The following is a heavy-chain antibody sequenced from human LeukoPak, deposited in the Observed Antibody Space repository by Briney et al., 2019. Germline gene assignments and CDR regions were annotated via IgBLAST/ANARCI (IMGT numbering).Heavy chain of an antibody. J-gene: IGHJ2*01. D-gene: IGHD4-17*01. CDR1: GGSISSYY. Sequence: SETLSLTCTVSGGSISSYYWSWIRQPAGKGLEWIGRIYTSGSTNYNPSLKRRVTMSVDTSKNQFSLNLTSVTAADTAVYYCARLPYGLWYFDLWGRGTLVTVSS. V-gene: IGHV4-4*07. CDR3: ARLPYGLWYFDL. CDR2: IYTSGST.